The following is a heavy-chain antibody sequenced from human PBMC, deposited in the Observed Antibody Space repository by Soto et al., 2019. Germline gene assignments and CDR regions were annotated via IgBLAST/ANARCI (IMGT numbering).Heavy chain of an antibody. CDR1: GFAFSSYA. Sequence: GGSLRLSCAASGFAFSSYAMHWVRQAPGKGLEWVAVISYDGSNKYYADSVKGRFTISRDNSKNTLYLQMNSLRAEDTAVYYCARGQRGSSPMGYYYYYYGMDVWGQGTTVTVSS. J-gene: IGHJ6*02. V-gene: IGHV3-30-3*01. CDR3: ARGQRGSSPMGYYYYYYGMDV. CDR2: ISYDGSNK. D-gene: IGHD6-6*01.